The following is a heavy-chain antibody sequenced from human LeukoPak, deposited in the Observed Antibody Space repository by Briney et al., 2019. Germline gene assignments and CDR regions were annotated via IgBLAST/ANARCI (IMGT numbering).Heavy chain of an antibody. V-gene: IGHV1-69*05. J-gene: IGHJ4*02. Sequence: ASVKVSFKASGGTFSSYAISWVRQAPGQGLEWMGGIIPIFGTANYAQKFQGRVTITTDESTSTTYMELSSLRSEDTAVYYRARHYSFGYYFDYWGQGTLVTVSS. D-gene: IGHD3-16*01. CDR1: GGTFSSYA. CDR3: ARHYSFGYYFDY. CDR2: IIPIFGTA.